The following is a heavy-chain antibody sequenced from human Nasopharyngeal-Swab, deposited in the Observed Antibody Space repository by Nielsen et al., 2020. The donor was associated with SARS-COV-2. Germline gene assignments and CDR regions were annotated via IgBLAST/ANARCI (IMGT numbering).Heavy chain of an antibody. D-gene: IGHD6-19*01. V-gene: IGHV1-2*06. CDR3: ARGSAVAGLGMRDAFDI. CDR1: GYTFTVYY. Sequence: ASVKVSCKASGYTFTVYYMHWVRQAPGQGLEWMGRINPNSGGTNYAQKFQGRVTMTRDTSISTAYMELSRLRSDDTAVYYCARGSAVAGLGMRDAFDIWGQGTMVTVSS. CDR2: INPNSGGT. J-gene: IGHJ3*02.